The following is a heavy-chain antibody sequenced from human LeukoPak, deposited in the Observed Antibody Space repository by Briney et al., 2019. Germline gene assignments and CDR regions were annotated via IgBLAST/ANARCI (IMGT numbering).Heavy chain of an antibody. CDR3: ATDVGGEFFNN. Sequence: GGSLRLSCSGPEVTFSREWLSWVRQAPGQGLEWVANINQDESEKYYADSVKGRFTISRDNARKSLYLQMNDLRAGDKAVYYCATDVGGEFFNNWGQGTLVTVSS. J-gene: IGHJ4*02. V-gene: IGHV3-7*01. CDR2: INQDESEK. D-gene: IGHD3-16*01. CDR1: EVTFSREW.